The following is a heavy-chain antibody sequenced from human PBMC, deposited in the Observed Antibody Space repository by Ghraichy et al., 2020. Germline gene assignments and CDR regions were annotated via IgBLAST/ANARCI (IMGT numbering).Heavy chain of an antibody. V-gene: IGHV4-34*01. J-gene: IGHJ5*02. D-gene: IGHD3-16*01. CDR1: GGSFSGYY. CDR2: INHSGST. Sequence: GSLSLTCAVYGGSFSGYYWSWIRQPPGKGLEWIGEINHSGSTNYNPSLKSRVTISVDTSKNQFSLKLSSVTAADTAVYYCARKATPTFFAWFDPWGQGTLVTVSS. CDR3: ARKATPTFFAWFDP.